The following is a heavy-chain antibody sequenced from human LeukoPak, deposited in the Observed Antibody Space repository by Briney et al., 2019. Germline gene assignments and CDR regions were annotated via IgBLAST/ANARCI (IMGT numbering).Heavy chain of an antibody. CDR3: ARDLPEYSSSWYYFDY. V-gene: IGHV4-59*01. CDR2: IYYSGST. Sequence: SETLSLTCTVSGGSISSYYWSWIRQPPGKGLEWIGYIYYSGSTNYTPSLKSRVTISVDTSKNQFSLKLSSVTAADTAVYYCARDLPEYSSSWYYFDYWGQGTLVTVSS. J-gene: IGHJ4*02. D-gene: IGHD6-13*01. CDR1: GGSISSYY.